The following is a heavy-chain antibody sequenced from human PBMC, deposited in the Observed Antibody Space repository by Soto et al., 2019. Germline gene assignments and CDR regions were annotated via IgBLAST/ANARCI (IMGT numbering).Heavy chain of an antibody. V-gene: IGHV3-23*01. CDR2: INTSGGNT. Sequence: EVQLLESGGGLVQPGGSLRLSCAASGFTFSNYAMTWVRQAPGKGLECVSTINTSGGNTHYADSVKGRFSVSRDNSKNTLSLQMNRLKAEDTAVSDCKKDWQHDSGGQGTLVTVSS. D-gene: IGHD6-13*01. CDR1: GFTFSNYA. J-gene: IGHJ5*01. CDR3: KKDWQHDS.